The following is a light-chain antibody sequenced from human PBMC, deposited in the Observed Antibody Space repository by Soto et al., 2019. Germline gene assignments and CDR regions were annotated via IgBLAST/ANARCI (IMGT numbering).Light chain of an antibody. Sequence: QSVLTQSPSASASLGASVKLTCTLSSGHSSYAIAWHQQQQEKGPRYLMKLNSDGSHSKGDGIPDRFSGSSSGAERYLTISSLQSEDEADYYCQTWGTGPYVVFGGGTKLTVL. J-gene: IGLJ2*01. CDR1: SGHSSYA. CDR2: LNSDGSH. CDR3: QTWGTGPYVV. V-gene: IGLV4-69*01.